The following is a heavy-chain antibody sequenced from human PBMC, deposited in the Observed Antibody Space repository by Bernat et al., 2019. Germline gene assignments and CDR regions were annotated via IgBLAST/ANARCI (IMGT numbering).Heavy chain of an antibody. Sequence: VQLVESGGGVVQPGRSLRLSCAASGFTFSKYSMTWVRQAPGKGLEWVSGIVDSGSRAYYADSVKGRFTIPRDNSKNTLYLQMNSLRAEDTAVYYCARGYCSGGSCQYYWGQGTLVTVSS. J-gene: IGHJ4*02. CDR3: ARGYCSGGSCQYY. CDR2: IVDSGSRA. V-gene: IGHV3-23*04. CDR1: GFTFSKYS. D-gene: IGHD2-15*01.